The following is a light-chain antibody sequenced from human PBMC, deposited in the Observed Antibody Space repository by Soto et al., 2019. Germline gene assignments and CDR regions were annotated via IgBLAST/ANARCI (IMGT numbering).Light chain of an antibody. J-gene: IGLJ1*01. CDR3: CSYAGSSTFSYV. CDR1: SSDVGSYNL. V-gene: IGLV2-23*02. CDR2: EVS. Sequence: QSVLTQPASVTGSPGQSITISCTGTSSDVGSYNLVSWYQQHPGKAPKLMIYEVSKRPSGVSNRSSGSKSGNTASLTISGLQAEDEADYYCCSYAGSSTFSYVFGTGTKVTVL.